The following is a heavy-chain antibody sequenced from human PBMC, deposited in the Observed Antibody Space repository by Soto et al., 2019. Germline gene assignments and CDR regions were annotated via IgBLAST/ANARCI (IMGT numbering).Heavy chain of an antibody. V-gene: IGHV3-15*01. CDR2: IKSKTDGETT. CDR3: TTDRGPDIVVLPAAIGYYYMDV. CDR1: GFTFSNAW. Sequence: GGSLRLSCAASGFTFSNAWMSWVPQAPGKGQEWAGRIKSKTDGETTDYAAPVKGRFTISRDDSKNTLYLQMNSLKTEDTAVYYCTTDRGPDIVVLPAAIGYYYMDVWGKGTTVTASS. D-gene: IGHD2-2*01. J-gene: IGHJ6*03.